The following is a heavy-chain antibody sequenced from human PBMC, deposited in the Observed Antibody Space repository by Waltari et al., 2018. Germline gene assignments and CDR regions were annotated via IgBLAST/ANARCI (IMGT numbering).Heavy chain of an antibody. CDR3: ASRGATMGFDY. J-gene: IGHJ4*02. Sequence: QVQLQESGPGLVKPSETLSLTCAVSGYSLSSGYYWGWIRQPQGQGQEWLGSIYHSGSTYYNPSLKSRVTLSVDTSNNQYSLKLSSVTAADTAVYYCASRGATMGFDYWGQGTLVTVSS. V-gene: IGHV4-38-2*01. CDR2: IYHSGST. D-gene: IGHD5-12*01. CDR1: GYSLSSGYY.